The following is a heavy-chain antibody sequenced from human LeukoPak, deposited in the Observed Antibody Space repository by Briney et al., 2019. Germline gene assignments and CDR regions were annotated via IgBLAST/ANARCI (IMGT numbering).Heavy chain of an antibody. CDR1: GFTFSSYW. Sequence: PGGSLRLSCAASGFTFSSYWMSWVRQAPGKGLEWVANIKQDGSEKYYVDSVKGRFTISRDNAKNSLYLQMNSLRAEDTAVYYCAKDSTWYSSSWYDWFDPWGQGTLVTVSS. CDR3: AKDSTWYSSSWYDWFDP. J-gene: IGHJ5*02. V-gene: IGHV3-7*03. D-gene: IGHD6-13*01. CDR2: IKQDGSEK.